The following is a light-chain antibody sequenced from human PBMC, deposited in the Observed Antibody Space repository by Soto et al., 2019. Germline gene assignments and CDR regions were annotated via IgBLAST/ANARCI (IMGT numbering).Light chain of an antibody. V-gene: IGLV2-8*01. J-gene: IGLJ1*01. CDR3: FSFTTTSTHV. CDR1: SSDVGAYYNF. Sequence: QSALTQPPSASGSPGQSVTISCTGTSSDVGAYYNFVSWYQQHPGKVPKLLIFEVSKRPSGVPSRFSGSKSGNTASLTVSGLQVEDEAEYFCFSFTTTSTHVFGTGTKLTVL. CDR2: EVS.